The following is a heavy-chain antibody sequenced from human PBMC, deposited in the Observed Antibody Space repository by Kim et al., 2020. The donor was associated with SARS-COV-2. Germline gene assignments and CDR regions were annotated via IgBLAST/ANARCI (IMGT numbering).Heavy chain of an antibody. V-gene: IGHV1-2*04. J-gene: IGHJ4*02. CDR2: INPNSGGT. CDR1: GYTFTDYY. D-gene: IGHD3-22*01. CDR3: ARAYSYHSSGYYYFDF. Sequence: ASVKVSCKASGYTFTDYYIHWVRQAPGQGLEWVGWINPNSGGTDSAQNFQGWVTMTRDTSISTVYMELSRLKSDDTAMYYCARAYSYHSSGYYYFDFWGQGTQVTVSS.